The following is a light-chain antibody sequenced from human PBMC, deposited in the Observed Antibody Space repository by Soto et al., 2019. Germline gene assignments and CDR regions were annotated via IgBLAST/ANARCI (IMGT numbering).Light chain of an antibody. Sequence: QSVLTQAPSVSGAPGQRVTISCTGSISNIGAGFNVHWFQQVPGTAPKLLIYGDTNRPSGVPARFSASTSGTSASLAIAGLQAEDEPDYYCQSYDSGLSGTVFGTGTKLTVL. V-gene: IGLV1-40*01. J-gene: IGLJ1*01. CDR2: GDT. CDR1: ISNIGAGFN. CDR3: QSYDSGLSGTV.